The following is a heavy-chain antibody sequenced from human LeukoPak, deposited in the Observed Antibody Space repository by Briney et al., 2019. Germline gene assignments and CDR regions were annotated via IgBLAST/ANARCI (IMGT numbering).Heavy chain of an antibody. V-gene: IGHV3-30*18. Sequence: PGGSPRLSCAASGFTFSSYGMHWVRQAPGKGLEWVAVISYDGSNKYYADSVKGRFTISRDNSKNTLYLQMNSLRAEDTAVYYCAKEVGYCSGTSCYAPLYWGQGTLVTVSS. CDR2: ISYDGSNK. J-gene: IGHJ4*02. D-gene: IGHD2-2*01. CDR1: GFTFSSYG. CDR3: AKEVGYCSGTSCYAPLY.